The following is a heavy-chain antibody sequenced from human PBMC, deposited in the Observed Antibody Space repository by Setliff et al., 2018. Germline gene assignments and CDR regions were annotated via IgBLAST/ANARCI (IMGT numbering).Heavy chain of an antibody. Sequence: SETLSLTCTVSGGSISSHYWSWIRQPPGKGLEWIGSIYYSGSTNYNPSLKSRVTISVDTSKNQFSLRLSSVTAADTAVYYCARDGSGSYQGTDAFGIWGQGTMVTVSS. V-gene: IGHV4-59*11. D-gene: IGHD1-26*01. CDR1: GGSISSHY. J-gene: IGHJ3*02. CDR3: ARDGSGSYQGTDAFGI. CDR2: IYYSGST.